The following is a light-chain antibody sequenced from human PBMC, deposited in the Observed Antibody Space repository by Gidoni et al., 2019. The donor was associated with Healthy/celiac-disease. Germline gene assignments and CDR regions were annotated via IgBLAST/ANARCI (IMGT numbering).Light chain of an antibody. CDR2: QDS. Sequence: SYELTQPPSVSVSPGQTASITCSGDKLGDKYACWYQQKPGQSPVLVIYQDSKRPSGIPARFSGSNSGNTATLTISGTQAIDEADYYCQAWDSSVVFGGGTKLTVL. CDR1: KLGDKY. J-gene: IGLJ2*01. V-gene: IGLV3-1*01. CDR3: QAWDSSVV.